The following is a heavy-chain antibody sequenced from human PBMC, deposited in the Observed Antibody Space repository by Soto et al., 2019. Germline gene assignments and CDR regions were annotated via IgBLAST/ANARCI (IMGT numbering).Heavy chain of an antibody. CDR1: GGTLSSYA. D-gene: IGHD7-27*01. Sequence: QVQLVQSGAEVKQPGSSAKVSCKAAGGTLSSYAFVWARQASGQGLEWVGVIVPFFGTTKYAQKFQGRVTLTADDSTNTVYMELSSLRAEDTAVYYCARDVKRGTSDAFDIWGQGTMVSVSS. J-gene: IGHJ3*02. CDR3: ARDVKRGTSDAFDI. V-gene: IGHV1-69*01. CDR2: IVPFFGTT.